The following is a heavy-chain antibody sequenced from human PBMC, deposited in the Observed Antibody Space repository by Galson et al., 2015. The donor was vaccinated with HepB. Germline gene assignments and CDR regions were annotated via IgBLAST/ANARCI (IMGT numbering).Heavy chain of an antibody. D-gene: IGHD3-10*01. J-gene: IGHJ4*02. CDR2: FDPEDGET. CDR3: ATPFGVGDDYFDS. CDR1: GYTFSTYG. V-gene: IGHV1-24*01. Sequence: SVKVSCKASGYTFSTYGITWVRQAPGKGLEWMGSFDPEDGETVYAQKFQGRVTLTGDTSTDTAYMELSSLRSEDTAVYYCATPFGVGDDYFDSWGQGTLVTVSS.